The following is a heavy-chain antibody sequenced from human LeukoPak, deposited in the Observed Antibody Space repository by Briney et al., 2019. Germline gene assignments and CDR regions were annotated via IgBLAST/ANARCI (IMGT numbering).Heavy chain of an antibody. CDR1: GGSLSGYY. CDR2: INHSGST. V-gene: IGHV4-34*01. CDR3: ATYIVGATQA. Sequence: SETLSLTCAVYGGSLSGYYWSWIRQPPGKGLEWIGEINHSGSTNYNPSLKSRVTISVDTSKNQFSLKLSSVTAADTAVYYCATYIVGATQAWGQGTLVTVSS. J-gene: IGHJ5*02. D-gene: IGHD1-26*01.